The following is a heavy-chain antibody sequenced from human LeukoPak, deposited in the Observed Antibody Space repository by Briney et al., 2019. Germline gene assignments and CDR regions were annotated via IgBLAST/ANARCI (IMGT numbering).Heavy chain of an antibody. CDR2: IYHSGST. D-gene: IGHD3-16*02. V-gene: IGHV4-38-2*02. J-gene: IGHJ6*03. CDR1: GGSIRSY. Sequence: PSETLSLTCTVSGGSIRSYWSWIRQPPGKGLEWIGSIYHSGSTYYNPSLKSRVTISVDTSKNQFSLKLSSVTAADTAVYYCARDPGSAFGGVIVKVYYYYMDVWGKGTTVTVSS. CDR3: ARDPGSAFGGVIVKVYYYYMDV.